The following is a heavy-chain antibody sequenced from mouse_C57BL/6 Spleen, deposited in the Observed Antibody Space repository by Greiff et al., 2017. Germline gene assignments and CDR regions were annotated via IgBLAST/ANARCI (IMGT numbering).Heavy chain of an antibody. CDR2: ISDGGSYT. D-gene: IGHD1-1*01. J-gene: IGHJ3*01. CDR1: GFTFSSYA. V-gene: IGHV5-4*01. CDR3: AREGGNYGFAY. Sequence: DVMLVESGGGLVKPGGSLKLSCAASGFTFSSYAMSWVRQTPEKRLEWVATISDGGSYTYYPDNVKGRFTISRDNAKNNLYLQMSHLKSEDTAMYYCAREGGNYGFAYWGQGTLVTVSA.